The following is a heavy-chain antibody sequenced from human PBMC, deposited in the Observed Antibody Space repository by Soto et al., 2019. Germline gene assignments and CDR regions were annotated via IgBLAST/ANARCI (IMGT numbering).Heavy chain of an antibody. CDR1: GYTFTSYA. CDR2: INAGNGNT. D-gene: IGHD6-25*01. J-gene: IGHJ6*02. V-gene: IGHV1-3*01. Sequence: QVQLVQSGAEVKKPGASVKVSCKASGYTFTSYAMHWVRQAPGQRLEWMGWINAGNGNTKYSQKFQGRVTITRDTSASTAVSELSSVGSQGRAVNYCARDAARSDVWGQGTTVTVSS. CDR3: ARDAARSDV.